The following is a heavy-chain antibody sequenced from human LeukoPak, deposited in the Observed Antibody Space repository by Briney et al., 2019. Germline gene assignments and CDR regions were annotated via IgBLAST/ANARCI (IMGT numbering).Heavy chain of an antibody. D-gene: IGHD3-10*01. J-gene: IGHJ5*02. Sequence: KPSETLSLTCTVSGDSINNGGLSWNWIRQSAGKRLEWIGRISGSGSTSYNPSLKSRVIISTDTSKSQFSLKMTSVTAADTAVYYCARNEYGSERRWFDPWGQGIVVTVSS. CDR1: GDSINNGGLS. V-gene: IGHV4-61*02. CDR3: ARNEYGSERRWFDP. CDR2: ISGSGST.